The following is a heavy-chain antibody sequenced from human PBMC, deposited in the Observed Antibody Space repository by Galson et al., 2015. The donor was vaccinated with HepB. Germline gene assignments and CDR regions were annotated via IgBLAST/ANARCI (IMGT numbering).Heavy chain of an antibody. CDR3: AKDLTIVVVPAGAYDY. CDR2: IIPIFGTA. J-gene: IGHJ4*02. Sequence: SVKVSCKASGGTFSSYAISWVRQAPGQGLEWMGGIIPIFGTANYAQKFQGRVTITADESTSTAYMELSSLRSEDTAVYYCAKDLTIVVVPAGAYDYWGQGTLVTVSS. CDR1: GGTFSSYA. D-gene: IGHD2-2*01. V-gene: IGHV1-69*13.